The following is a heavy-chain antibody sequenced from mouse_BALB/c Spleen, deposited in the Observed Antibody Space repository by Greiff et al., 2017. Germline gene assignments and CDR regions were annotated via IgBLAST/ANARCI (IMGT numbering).Heavy chain of an antibody. V-gene: IGHV1-69*02. CDR2: IDPSDSYT. CDR3: ARKNDGYYYRYFDV. J-gene: IGHJ1*01. CDR1: GYTFTSYW. D-gene: IGHD2-3*01. Sequence: VQLQQPGAELVKPGASVKLSCKASGYTFTSYWMHWVKQRPGQGLEWIGEIDPSDSYTNYNQKFKGKATLTVDKSSSTAYMQLSSLTSEDSAVYYCARKNDGYYYRYFDVWGAGTTVTVSS.